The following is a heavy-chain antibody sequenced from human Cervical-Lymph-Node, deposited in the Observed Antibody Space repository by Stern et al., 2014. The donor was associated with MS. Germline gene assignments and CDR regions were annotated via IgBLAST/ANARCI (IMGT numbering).Heavy chain of an antibody. CDR3: ARVHDTYGFGMDV. J-gene: IGHJ6*02. D-gene: IGHD4-17*01. V-gene: IGHV1-69*01. CDR2: VIPIFGTA. CDR1: GYTFNTYA. Sequence: VQLVQSGAEVKKPGSSVKVSCKASGYTFNTYAISWVRQAPGQRLEWMGGVIPIFGTANYAQNFQGRVTITADESTRTAYMELSSLRSEDTAVYYCARVHDTYGFGMDVWGQGTTVTVSS.